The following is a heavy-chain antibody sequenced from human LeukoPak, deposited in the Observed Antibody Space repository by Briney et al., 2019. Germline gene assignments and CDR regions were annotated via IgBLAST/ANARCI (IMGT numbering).Heavy chain of an antibody. V-gene: IGHV1-69*13. CDR1: GGTFSSYA. CDR2: IIPIFGTA. CDR3: ARGVRSFYFDY. J-gene: IGHJ4*02. D-gene: IGHD3-10*01. Sequence: GASVKVSCKASGGTFSSYAISWVRQAPGQGLEWMGGIIPIFGTANYAQRFQGRVTITADESTSTAYMELSSLRSEDTAVYYCARGVRSFYFDYWGQGTLVTVSS.